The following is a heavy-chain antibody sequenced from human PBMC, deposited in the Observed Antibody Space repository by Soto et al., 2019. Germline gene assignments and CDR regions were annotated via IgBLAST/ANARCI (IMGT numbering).Heavy chain of an antibody. Sequence: QVQLVQSGGEVKKPGASVKVSCKASGYTFSNYGISWVRQAPGQGLEWMGWVSAYNGNTDYAQKFQGRVTMTTDTSTSTAYMELRSLRSDDTALYYCVRDRSTHDYWGQGTLVTVSS. J-gene: IGHJ4*02. V-gene: IGHV1-18*01. CDR1: GYTFSNYG. CDR3: VRDRSTHDY. D-gene: IGHD1-1*01. CDR2: VSAYNGNT.